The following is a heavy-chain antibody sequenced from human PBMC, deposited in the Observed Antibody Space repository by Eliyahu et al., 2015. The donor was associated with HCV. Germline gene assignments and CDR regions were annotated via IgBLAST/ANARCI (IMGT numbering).Heavy chain of an antibody. J-gene: IGHJ6*02. Sequence: QVQLVQSGAEVKKPGSSVKVSCKASGGTFSSYAISWVRQAPGQGLEWMGGIIPIFGTANYAQKFQGRVTITADKSTSTAYMELSSLRSEDTAVYYCARGLVVVITTHYYYGMDVWGQGTTVTVSS. CDR2: IIPIFGTA. CDR1: GGTFSSYA. CDR3: ARGLVVVITTHYYYGMDV. V-gene: IGHV1-69*06. D-gene: IGHD3-22*01.